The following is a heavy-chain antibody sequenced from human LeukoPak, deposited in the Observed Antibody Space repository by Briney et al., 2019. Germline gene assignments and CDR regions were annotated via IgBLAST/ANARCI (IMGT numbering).Heavy chain of an antibody. J-gene: IGHJ5*02. CDR2: IYHSGSI. CDR3: ARVLPPYSSSPDWFDP. Sequence: SETLSLTCAVSGGSIGSGGYSWSWIRQPPGKGLEWIGYIYHSGSIYYNPSLKSRVTISVDRSKNQFSLKLSSVTAADTAVYYCARVLPPYSSSPDWFDPWGQGTLVTVSS. V-gene: IGHV4-30-2*01. CDR1: GGSIGSGGYS. D-gene: IGHD6-13*01.